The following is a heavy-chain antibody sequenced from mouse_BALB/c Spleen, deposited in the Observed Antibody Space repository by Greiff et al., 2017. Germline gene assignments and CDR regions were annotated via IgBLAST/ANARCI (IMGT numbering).Heavy chain of an antibody. V-gene: IGHV3-6*02. Sequence: EVQRVESGPGLVKPSQSLSLTCSVTGYSITSGYYWNWIRQFPGNKLEWMGYISYDGSNNYNPSLKNRISITRDTSKNQFSLKLNSVTTEDTATYYSARGYGDYVGYYAMDDWGQGTSDTVSS. J-gene: IGHJ4*01. CDR1: GYSITSGYY. CDR3: ARGYGDYVGYYAMDD. CDR2: ISYDGSN. D-gene: IGHD2-13*01.